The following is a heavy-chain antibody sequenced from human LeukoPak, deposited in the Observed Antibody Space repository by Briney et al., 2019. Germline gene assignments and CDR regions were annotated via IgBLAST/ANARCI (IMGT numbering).Heavy chain of an antibody. V-gene: IGHV3-9*01. CDR2: ISWNSGSI. D-gene: IGHD3-3*01. CDR1: GFTFDDYA. Sequence: SLRLSCAASGFTFDDYAMHWVRQAPGKGLEWVSGISWNSGSIGYADSVKGRFTISRDNAKNSLYLQMNSLRAEDTALYYCAKAPDDFWSGYYAHWGQGTLVTVSS. J-gene: IGHJ4*02. CDR3: AKAPDDFWSGYYAH.